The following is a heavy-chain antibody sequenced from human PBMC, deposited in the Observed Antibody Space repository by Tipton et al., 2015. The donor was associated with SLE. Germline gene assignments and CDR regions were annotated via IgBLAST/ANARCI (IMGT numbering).Heavy chain of an antibody. D-gene: IGHD1-26*01. V-gene: IGHV4-59*01. CDR3: ARGGYLYSGGFDY. CDR2: IYYSGST. J-gene: IGHJ4*02. Sequence: TLSLTCTVSGGSISSYYWSWIRQPPGKGLEWIGYIYYSGSTNYSPSLKSRVTISVDTSKNQFPLKLSSVTAADTAVYYCARGGYLYSGGFDYWGQGTLVTVSS. CDR1: GGSISSYY.